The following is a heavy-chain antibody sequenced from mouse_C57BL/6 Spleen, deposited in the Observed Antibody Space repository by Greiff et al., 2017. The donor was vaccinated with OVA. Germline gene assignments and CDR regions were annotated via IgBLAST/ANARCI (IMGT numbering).Heavy chain of an antibody. CDR2: IDPENGDT. CDR3: TKKLRYFDV. CDR1: GFNIKDDY. Sequence: VQLKESGAELVRPGASVKLSCTASGFNIKDDYMHWVKQRPEQGLEWIGWIDPENGDTEYASKFQGKATITADTSSNTAYLQLSSLTSEDTAVYYCTKKLRYFDVWGTGTTVTVSS. V-gene: IGHV14-4*01. J-gene: IGHJ1*03. D-gene: IGHD1-1*01.